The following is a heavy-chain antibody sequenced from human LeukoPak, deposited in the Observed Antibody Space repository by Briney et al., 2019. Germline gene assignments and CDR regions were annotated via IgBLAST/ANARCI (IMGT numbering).Heavy chain of an antibody. J-gene: IGHJ3*02. D-gene: IGHD3-22*01. CDR2: INPNSGGT. CDR1: GYTFTGYY. Sequence: ASVKVSCKASGYTFTGYYMHWVRQAPGQGLEWMGWINPNSGGTNYAQKFQGWVTMTRDTSISTAYMELSRLRSDDTAVYYCAREVPVYYYDSSGYYSDAFDIWGQGTMVTVSS. CDR3: AREVPVYYYDSSGYYSDAFDI. V-gene: IGHV1-2*04.